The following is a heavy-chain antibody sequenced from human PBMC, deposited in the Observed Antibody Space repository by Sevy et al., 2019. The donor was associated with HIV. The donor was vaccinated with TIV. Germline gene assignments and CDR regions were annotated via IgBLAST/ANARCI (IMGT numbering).Heavy chain of an antibody. Sequence: GGSLRLSCAASGFTFSSYAMHWVRQAPGKGLEWVAVISYDGSNKYYADSVKGRFTISRDNSKNTQYLQMNSLRAEDTAVYYCARGYDILTGYYHEPFDYWGQGTLVTVSS. CDR2: ISYDGSNK. CDR1: GFTFSSYA. D-gene: IGHD3-9*01. J-gene: IGHJ4*02. CDR3: ARGYDILTGYYHEPFDY. V-gene: IGHV3-30-3*01.